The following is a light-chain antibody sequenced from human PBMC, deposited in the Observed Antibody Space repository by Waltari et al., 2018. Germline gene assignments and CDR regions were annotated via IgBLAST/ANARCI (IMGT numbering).Light chain of an antibody. CDR3: QHYVRLPAT. CDR1: QRVSRTV. J-gene: IGKJ1*01. CDR2: GAS. V-gene: IGKV3-20*01. Sequence: EIVLTQSPGTLSLSPGERATLSCRASQRVSRTVAWYQQKPGQAPKLLIYGASIRATGIPDRFTGSGSGTDFSLTISSLEPEDFAIYFCQHYVRLPATFGQGTKVEIK.